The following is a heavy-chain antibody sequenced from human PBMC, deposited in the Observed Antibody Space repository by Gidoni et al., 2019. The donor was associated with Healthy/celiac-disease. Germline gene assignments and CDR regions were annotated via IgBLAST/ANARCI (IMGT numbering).Heavy chain of an antibody. CDR1: GFTFSSYS. Sequence: EVPLVESGGGLVTPGGSLRLSCAASGFTFSSYSKNWVRQAPGKGLEWVSSISSSSSYIYYADSVKGRFTISRDNAKNSLYLQMNSLRAEDTAVYYCARDRNILTGDDAFDIWGQGTMVTVSS. CDR2: ISSSSSYI. CDR3: ARDRNILTGDDAFDI. V-gene: IGHV3-21*01. J-gene: IGHJ3*02. D-gene: IGHD3-9*01.